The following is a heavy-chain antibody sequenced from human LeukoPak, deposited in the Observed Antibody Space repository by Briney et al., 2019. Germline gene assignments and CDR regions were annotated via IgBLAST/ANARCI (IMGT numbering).Heavy chain of an antibody. D-gene: IGHD3-22*01. J-gene: IGHJ4*02. CDR3: ARHQGHDFYDSSGYYSFDY. Sequence: SETLSLTCIVSGGSINNYYWSWIRQPPGKGLQGIGYINYTGSTNYSPSLKSRVTISADTSKNQCSLKLRSVTAADTAVYFCARHQGHDFYDSSGYYSFDYWGQGTLVTVSS. V-gene: IGHV4-59*08. CDR2: INYTGST. CDR1: GGSINNYY.